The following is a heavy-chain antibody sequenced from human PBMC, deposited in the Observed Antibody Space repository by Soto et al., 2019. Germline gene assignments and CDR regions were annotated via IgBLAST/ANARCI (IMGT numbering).Heavy chain of an antibody. J-gene: IGHJ4*02. CDR1: GGSISSGGYY. D-gene: IGHD6-19*01. Sequence: SETLSLTCIFSGGSISSGGYYWSWIRQHPGKGLEWIGYIYYSGSTYYNPSLKSRVTISVDTSKNQFSLKLSSVTAADTAVYYCARGPGSGWYDYWGQGTLVTVSS. CDR2: IYYSGST. CDR3: ARGPGSGWYDY. V-gene: IGHV4-31*03.